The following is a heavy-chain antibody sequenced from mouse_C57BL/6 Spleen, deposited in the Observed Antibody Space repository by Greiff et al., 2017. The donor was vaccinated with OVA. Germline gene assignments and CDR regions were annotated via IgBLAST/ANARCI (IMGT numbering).Heavy chain of an antibody. CDR2: IYPGDGDT. CDR1: GYAFSSYW. J-gene: IGHJ1*03. Sequence: VQLQQSGAELVQPGASVKISCKASGYAFSSYWMNWVKQRPGKGLEWIGQIYPGDGDTNYNGKLKGKATLTADKTSSTAYRRLSNLASEDSAVYFCGRFDRYFDVWGTGTTVTVSS. CDR3: GRFDRYFDV. V-gene: IGHV1-80*01.